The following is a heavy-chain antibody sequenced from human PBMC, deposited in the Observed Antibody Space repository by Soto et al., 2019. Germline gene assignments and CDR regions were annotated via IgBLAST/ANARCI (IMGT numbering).Heavy chain of an antibody. J-gene: IGHJ4*02. V-gene: IGHV1-8*01. D-gene: IGHD3-22*01. CDR3: AREKSSGYYYDY. CDR1: GYTFTSYD. Sequence: QVQLVQSGAEVKKPGASVKVSCKASGYTFTSYDINWVRQATGQGLEWMGWMNPNSANTAYAQKFQGRVTMTRNTSISTAYMELSSLRSEDTAVYYCAREKSSGYYYDYWGQGTRVTVSS. CDR2: MNPNSANT.